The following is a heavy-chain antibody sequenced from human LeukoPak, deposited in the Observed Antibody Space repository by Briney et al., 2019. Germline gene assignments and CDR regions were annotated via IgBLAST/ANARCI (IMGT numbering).Heavy chain of an antibody. CDR1: GFTFSDYF. D-gene: IGHD4-11*01. CDR3: ARDQGDYGNSPFDY. V-gene: IGHV3-11*04. CDR2: ISNSGTSI. Sequence: GGSLRLSCAASGFTFSDYFMSWIRQAPGKGLEWVSYISNSGTSIYYADPLQGRFTISRDNAKNSLYLQMNSLRAEDTAVYYCARDQGDYGNSPFDYWGQGTLVTVSS. J-gene: IGHJ4*02.